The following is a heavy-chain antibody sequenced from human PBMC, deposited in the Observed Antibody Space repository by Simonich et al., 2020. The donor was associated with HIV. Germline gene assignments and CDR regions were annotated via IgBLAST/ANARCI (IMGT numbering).Heavy chain of an antibody. V-gene: IGHV4-59*12. CDR1: NGSISNYY. D-gene: IGHD6-13*01. Sequence: QVQLQESGPGLVKPSETLSLTCTVSNGSISNYYWSWIRQPPGKGLEWIGYIYYGGNTNYNSSLQRRVTMSLDTSKTQFSLKLSSVTAADTAVYYCARGYSTSWYWFDPWGQGTLVTVSS. J-gene: IGHJ5*02. CDR3: ARGYSTSWYWFDP. CDR2: IYYGGNT.